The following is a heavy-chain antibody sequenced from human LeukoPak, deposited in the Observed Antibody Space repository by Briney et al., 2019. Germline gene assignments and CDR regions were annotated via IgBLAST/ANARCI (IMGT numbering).Heavy chain of an antibody. Sequence: KPGGSLRLSCAASGFIFSGYSMNWVRQAPGKGLEWVSSISSSSSSIYYADSVKGRFTISRDNTKKSLYLQMNSLRAEDTAVYYCAREGATAGSGYYFDYWGQGSLVTVSS. CDR1: GFIFSGYS. D-gene: IGHD6-13*01. J-gene: IGHJ4*02. CDR2: ISSSSSSI. V-gene: IGHV3-21*01. CDR3: AREGATAGSGYYFDY.